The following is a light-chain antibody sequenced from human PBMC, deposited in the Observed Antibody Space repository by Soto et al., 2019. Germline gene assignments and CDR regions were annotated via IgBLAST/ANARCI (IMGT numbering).Light chain of an antibody. CDR1: QSISNNY. CDR3: QQYGRSLPP. J-gene: IGKJ2*01. Sequence: ENVLTQSPDILSLSPGERVTLSCRASQSISNNYLAWYQQKPGQAPRVLIYGASSSATGIPDRFSGSGSGTDFTLTISRLQTEDFAVYYCQQYGRSLPPFGRGTKLEIK. V-gene: IGKV3-20*01. CDR2: GAS.